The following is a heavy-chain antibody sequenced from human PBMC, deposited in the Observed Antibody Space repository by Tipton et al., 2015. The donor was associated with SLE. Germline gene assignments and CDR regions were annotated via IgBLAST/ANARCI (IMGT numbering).Heavy chain of an antibody. CDR2: ISTYNGNT. Sequence: QVQLVQSGVEEKKPGASVRVSCKASGYTFTTYGISWVRQAPGQGLEWMGWISTYNGNTNYAQKLQGRVTMTSATSTSTAYMELRSLRSEDAAGYYGAAVELRSWAFDFWGQGTLVTV. J-gene: IGHJ4*02. V-gene: IGHV1-18*01. D-gene: IGHD1-26*01. CDR1: GYTFTTYG. CDR3: AAVELRSWAFDF.